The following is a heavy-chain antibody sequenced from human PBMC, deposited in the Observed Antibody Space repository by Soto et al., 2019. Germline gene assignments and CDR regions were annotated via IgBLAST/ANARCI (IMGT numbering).Heavy chain of an antibody. V-gene: IGHV4-4*02. CDR1: GGSISSSNW. D-gene: IGHD2-8*01. Sequence: CLTCAVSGGSISSSNWWSWVRQPPGKGLEWIGEIYHSGSTNYNPSLKSRVTISVDKSKXXXXLXXXSXTXXXTXVXYCARQRRNGSIRRSNFDYWGQGTLVTVSS. CDR2: IYHSGST. J-gene: IGHJ4*02. CDR3: ARQRRNGSIRRSNFDY.